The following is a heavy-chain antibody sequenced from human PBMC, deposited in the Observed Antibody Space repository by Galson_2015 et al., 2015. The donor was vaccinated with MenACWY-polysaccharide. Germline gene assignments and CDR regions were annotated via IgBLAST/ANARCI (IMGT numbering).Heavy chain of an antibody. D-gene: IGHD2-15*01. Sequence: SVKVSCKASGGTFSNSGFYAISWVRQAPGQGLEWMGRIIPSLGTPNYAEQFQGRVAITADKSTSTAYMGLSSLRSEDTAVYYCARDGYCSGGSCYFNYYYALDAWGQGTTVTVSS. J-gene: IGHJ6*02. CDR3: ARDGYCSGGSCYFNYYYALDA. CDR2: IIPSLGTP. CDR1: GGTFSNSGFYA. V-gene: IGHV1-69*04.